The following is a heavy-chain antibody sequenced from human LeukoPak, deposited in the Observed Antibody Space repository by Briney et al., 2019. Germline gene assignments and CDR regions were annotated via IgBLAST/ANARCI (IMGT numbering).Heavy chain of an antibody. V-gene: IGHV1-3*01. Sequence: KFQGRVTITRDTSASTAYMELGSLRSEDTAVYYCARGAYCSSTSCYMRGFDYWGQGTLVTVSS. D-gene: IGHD2-2*02. CDR3: ARGAYCSSTSCYMRGFDY. J-gene: IGHJ4*02.